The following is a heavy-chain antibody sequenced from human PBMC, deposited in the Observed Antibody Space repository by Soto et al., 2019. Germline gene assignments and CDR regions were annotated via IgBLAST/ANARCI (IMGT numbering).Heavy chain of an antibody. CDR1: GGSLSSYY. V-gene: IGHV4-59*01. D-gene: IGHD2-15*01. CDR2: IYVSGNT. CDR3: ASGGSCYSRYCYFDY. Sequence: PSETLSLTGIVSGGSLSSYYWSWIRQPPGKEMEWIGYIYVSGNTNYNPSLKSRVTISVDTSKNQFSLKLSSVTAADTAVYYCASGGSCYSRYCYFDYWGQGTLVTVSS. J-gene: IGHJ4*02.